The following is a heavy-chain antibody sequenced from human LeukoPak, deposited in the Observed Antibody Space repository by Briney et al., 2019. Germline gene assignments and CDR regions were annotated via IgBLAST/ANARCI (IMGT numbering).Heavy chain of an antibody. CDR2: IIAGGWST. D-gene: IGHD1-26*01. CDR3: AKDRDGGSNTRAKGFDY. CDR1: GFTFRSDA. J-gene: IGHJ4*02. V-gene: IGHV3-23*01. Sequence: GGSLRLSCVASGFTFRSDAMRGVPPAPGRGGWWGSAIIAGGWSTYYADCVSGRFTISRDNSKNTLYLQMNSPRAEDTAVYYCAKDRDGGSNTRAKGFDYWGQGTLVTVSS.